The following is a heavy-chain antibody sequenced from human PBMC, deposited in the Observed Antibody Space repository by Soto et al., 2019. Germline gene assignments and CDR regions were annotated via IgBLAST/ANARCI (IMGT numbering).Heavy chain of an antibody. Sequence: PGGSLRLSCTASGFTFGDYAMSWFRQAPGKGLEWVGFIRSKAYGGTTEYAASVKGRFTISRDDSKSIAYLQMNSLKTEDTAAYYCNSGSRPYYFDYWGQGTLVTVSS. CDR3: NSGSRPYYFDY. D-gene: IGHD6-25*01. V-gene: IGHV3-49*03. J-gene: IGHJ4*02. CDR1: GFTFGDYA. CDR2: IRSKAYGGTT.